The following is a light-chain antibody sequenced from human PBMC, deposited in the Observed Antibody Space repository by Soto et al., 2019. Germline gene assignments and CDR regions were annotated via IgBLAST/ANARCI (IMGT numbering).Light chain of an antibody. J-gene: IGKJ1*01. CDR3: QQYGGSPRT. V-gene: IGKV3-20*01. Sequence: EIVFTQSPGTVSLSPGEGATLSCRASQSIGGNFLAWYQQRRGQAPRLLIHGASNRATGIPDRFSGSGSGTDFTLTITRLEPEDFAVYYCQQYGGSPRTFGQGTKVDIK. CDR1: QSIGGNF. CDR2: GAS.